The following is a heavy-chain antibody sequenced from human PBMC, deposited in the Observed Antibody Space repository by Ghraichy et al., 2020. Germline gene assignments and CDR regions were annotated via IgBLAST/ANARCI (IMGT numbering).Heavy chain of an antibody. D-gene: IGHD5-24*01. CDR2: INTNTGNP. CDR3: AREISGGYNYPWGY. V-gene: IGHV7-4-1*02. J-gene: IGHJ4*02. Sequence: ASVKVSCKASGYTFTSYAMNWVRQAPGQGLEWMGWINTNTGNPTYAQGFTGRFVFSLDTSVSTAYLQISSLKAEDTAVYYCAREISGGYNYPWGYWGQGTLVTVSS. CDR1: GYTFTSYA.